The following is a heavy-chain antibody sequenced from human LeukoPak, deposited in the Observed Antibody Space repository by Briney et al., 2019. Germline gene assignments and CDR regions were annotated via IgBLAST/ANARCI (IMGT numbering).Heavy chain of an antibody. CDR1: GFTFSSYG. D-gene: IGHD2-21*01. Sequence: GRSLRLSCAASGFTFSSYGMNWVRQAPGKGLEWVGRIKPKTDGETTEYAAPVKDRFSISRDDSKSMMYLQMNSLKTEDTAVYYCITPLPYSAQGGQGTLVTVSS. V-gene: IGHV3-15*07. CDR3: ITPLPYSAQ. CDR2: IKPKTDGETT. J-gene: IGHJ4*02.